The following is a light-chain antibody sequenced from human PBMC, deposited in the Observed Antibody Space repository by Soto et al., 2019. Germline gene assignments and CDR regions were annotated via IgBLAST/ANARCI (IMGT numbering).Light chain of an antibody. CDR1: QSVSDSY. CDR2: GAS. Sequence: EIVLTQSPGTLSLAPGERATLSCRASQSVSDSYLAWYQQKPGQAPRLLISGASSRATGIPDRFSGSGSGTDFTLTISRLEPEDFAVYYCQQYGSSPYTFGQGTKLEIK. J-gene: IGKJ2*01. V-gene: IGKV3-20*01. CDR3: QQYGSSPYT.